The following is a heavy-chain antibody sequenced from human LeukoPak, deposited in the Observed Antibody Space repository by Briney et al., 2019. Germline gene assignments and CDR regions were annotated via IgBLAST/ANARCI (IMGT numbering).Heavy chain of an antibody. Sequence: SQTLSLICTVSGGSISSGSYYWSWIRQPAGKGLEWIGRIYTSGSTNYNPSLKSRDTISVDTSKNQFSLKLSSVTAADTAVYYCASQVYRGRYFDYWGQGTLVTVSS. V-gene: IGHV4-61*02. J-gene: IGHJ4*02. CDR3: ASQVYRGRYFDY. D-gene: IGHD3-10*01. CDR2: IYTSGST. CDR1: GGSISSGSYY.